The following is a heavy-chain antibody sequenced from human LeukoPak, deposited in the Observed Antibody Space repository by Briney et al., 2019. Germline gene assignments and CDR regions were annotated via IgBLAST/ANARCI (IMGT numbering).Heavy chain of an antibody. Sequence: ASVKASCKASGGTFSSYAISWVRQAPGQGLEWMGGIIPIFGTANYAQKFQGRVTITADKSTSTAYMELSSLRSEDTAVYYCARAPYGDYYYYYMDVWGQGTMVTVSS. D-gene: IGHD4-17*01. J-gene: IGHJ6*03. CDR2: IIPIFGTA. CDR3: ARAPYGDYYYYYMDV. V-gene: IGHV1-69*06. CDR1: GGTFSSYA.